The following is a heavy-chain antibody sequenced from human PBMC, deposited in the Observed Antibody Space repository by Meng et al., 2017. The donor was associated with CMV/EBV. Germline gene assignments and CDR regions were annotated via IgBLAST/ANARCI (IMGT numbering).Heavy chain of an antibody. Sequence: GESLKISCAASGFTFSSYGMHWVRQAPGKGLEWVAFIRYDGSNKYYADSVKGRFTISRDNSKNTLYLQMNSLRAEDTAVYYCARRARGLVLRFLEWLSVDYWGQGTLVTVSS. D-gene: IGHD3-3*01. CDR3: ARRARGLVLRFLEWLSVDY. CDR1: GFTFSSYG. J-gene: IGHJ4*02. CDR2: IRYDGSNK. V-gene: IGHV3-30*02.